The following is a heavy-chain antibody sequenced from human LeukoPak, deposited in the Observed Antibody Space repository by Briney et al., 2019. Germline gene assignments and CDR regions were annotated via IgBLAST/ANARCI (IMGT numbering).Heavy chain of an antibody. CDR1: GGSISSYY. CDR3: ARTDWGSEYYFDY. D-gene: IGHD7-27*01. J-gene: IGHJ4*02. V-gene: IGHV4-4*07. Sequence: SETLSLTCTVSGGSISSYYWSWIRQPAGKGLEWIGRIYTSGSTYYNPSLKSRVTISVDTSKNQFSLNLNSVTAADTAVYYCARTDWGSEYYFDYWGQGTLVTVSS. CDR2: IYTSGST.